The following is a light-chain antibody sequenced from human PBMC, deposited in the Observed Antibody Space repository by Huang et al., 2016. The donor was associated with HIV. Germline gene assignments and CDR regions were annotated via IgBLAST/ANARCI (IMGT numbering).Light chain of an antibody. V-gene: IGKV3-15*01. CDR3: QQYNDWSAVT. CDR1: RNLGGS. CDR2: EAS. Sequence: EIVMTQPTATLSVSPGERSNLSCRARRNLGGSFAWYQSKPGQAPRLLIYEASTRATGLPARFMGSESGTDFTLTISSLQSEDFAVYYCQQYNDWSAVTFGGGTKVEI. J-gene: IGKJ4*01.